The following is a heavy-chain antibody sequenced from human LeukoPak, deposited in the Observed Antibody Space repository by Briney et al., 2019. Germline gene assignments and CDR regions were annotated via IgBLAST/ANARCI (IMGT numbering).Heavy chain of an antibody. J-gene: IGHJ4*02. Sequence: SETLSLTCTVSGGSISSSSYYWGWIRQPPGTGLGWIGSIYYSGSTYYNPSLKSRVTISVDTSKNQFSLKLSSVTAADTAVYYCAREIYGIAARPGQTDYWGQGTLVTVSS. CDR1: GGSISSSSYY. CDR2: IYYSGST. CDR3: AREIYGIAARPGQTDY. V-gene: IGHV4-39*07. D-gene: IGHD6-6*01.